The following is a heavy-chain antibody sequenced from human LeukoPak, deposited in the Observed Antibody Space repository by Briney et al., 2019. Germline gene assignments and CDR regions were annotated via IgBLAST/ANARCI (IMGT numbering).Heavy chain of an antibody. J-gene: IGHJ4*02. CDR3: TRTGNLAVAGDY. CDR1: GFTFSNYW. V-gene: IGHV3-7*01. Sequence: PGGSLRLSCVASGFTFSNYWMSWVRQAPGKGLEWVANMKGDGSDKYYVDSVKGRFTISRDNAKNSLYLQMNSLRVEDTALYYCTRTGNLAVAGDYWGQGTLVTVSS. D-gene: IGHD6-19*01. CDR2: MKGDGSDK.